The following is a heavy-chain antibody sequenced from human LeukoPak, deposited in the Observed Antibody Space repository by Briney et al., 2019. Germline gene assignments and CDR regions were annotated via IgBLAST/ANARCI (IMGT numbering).Heavy chain of an antibody. J-gene: IGHJ4*02. Sequence: GGSLRLSCAASGFTFSSYGMHWGRQAPGKGLEWVAFIRYDGSNKYYADSVKGRFTISRDNSKNTLYLQMNSLRAEDTAVYYCAKDPYDFWSGYFDYWGQGTLVTVSS. CDR2: IRYDGSNK. CDR1: GFTFSSYG. V-gene: IGHV3-30*02. CDR3: AKDPYDFWSGYFDY. D-gene: IGHD3-3*01.